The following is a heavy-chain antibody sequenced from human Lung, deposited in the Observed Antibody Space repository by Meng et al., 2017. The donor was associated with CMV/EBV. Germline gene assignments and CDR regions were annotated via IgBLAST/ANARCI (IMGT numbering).Heavy chain of an antibody. CDR3: ARDEYIILVSYGMDV. V-gene: IGHV3-30-3*01. CDR1: GFPFSSYA. Sequence: LTXAASGFPFSSYAMHWVRQAPGKGLEWVAVISYDGSNKYYADSVKGRFTISRDNSKNTLYLQMNSLRAEDTAVYYCARDEYIILVSYGMDVWGQGTTVTSP. J-gene: IGHJ6*02. D-gene: IGHD3-9*01. CDR2: ISYDGSNK.